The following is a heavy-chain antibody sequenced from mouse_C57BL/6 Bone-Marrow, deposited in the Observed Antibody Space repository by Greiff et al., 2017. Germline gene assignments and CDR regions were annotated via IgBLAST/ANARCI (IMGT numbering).Heavy chain of an antibody. J-gene: IGHJ2*01. V-gene: IGHV1-59*01. CDR1: GYTFTSYW. CDR2: IDPSDSYT. Sequence: VQLQQPGAELVRPGTSVKLSCKASGYTFTSYWMHWVKQRPGQGLEWIGVIDPSDSYTNYNQKFKGKATLTVDTSSSTAYMQLSSLTSEDSAVYYCARGSNYYGSRYYFDYWGQGTTLTVSS. D-gene: IGHD1-1*01. CDR3: ARGSNYYGSRYYFDY.